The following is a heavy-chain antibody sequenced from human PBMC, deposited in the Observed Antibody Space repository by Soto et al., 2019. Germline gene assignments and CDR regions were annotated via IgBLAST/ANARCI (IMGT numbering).Heavy chain of an antibody. CDR3: ARDSGGSSSGYYYYGMDV. Sequence: SETLSLTCAISGDSVSSNSAAWNWIRQSPSRGLEWLGRTYYRSKWYNDYAVSVKSRITINPDTSKNQFSLQLNSVTPEDTAVYYCARDSGGSSSGYYYYGMDVWGQGTTVTVS. CDR2: TYYRSKWYN. J-gene: IGHJ6*02. CDR1: GDSVSSNSAA. V-gene: IGHV6-1*01. D-gene: IGHD6-13*01.